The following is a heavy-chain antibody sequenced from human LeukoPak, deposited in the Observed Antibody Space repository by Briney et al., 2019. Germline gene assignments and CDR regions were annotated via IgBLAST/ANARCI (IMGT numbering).Heavy chain of an antibody. V-gene: IGHV4-31*03. J-gene: IGHJ3*02. Sequence: PSETLSLTCSVSGGSISSGGYYWSWIRQHPEKGLEWIGYIYHSGGADYNPSLKSRVTISVDSSGNQFSLKLTTVTAADTAVYYCARESSGTEGSAAFDIWGRGMMVTVSS. CDR3: ARESSGTEGSAAFDI. CDR1: GGSISSGGYY. D-gene: IGHD3-22*01. CDR2: IYHSGGA.